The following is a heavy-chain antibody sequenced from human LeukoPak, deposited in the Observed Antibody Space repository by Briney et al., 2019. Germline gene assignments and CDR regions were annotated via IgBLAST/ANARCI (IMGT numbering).Heavy chain of an antibody. CDR2: IIPIFGTA. D-gene: IGHD6-13*01. CDR3: ARGLSGYSSSWSEIGRLSDAFDI. Sequence: SVKVSCKASGYTFTGYIMHWVRQAPGQGLEWMGGIIPIFGTANYAQKFQGRVTITADESTSTAYMELSSLRSEDTAVYYCARGLSGYSSSWSEIGRLSDAFDIWGQGTMVTVSS. CDR1: GYTFTGYI. J-gene: IGHJ3*02. V-gene: IGHV1-69*13.